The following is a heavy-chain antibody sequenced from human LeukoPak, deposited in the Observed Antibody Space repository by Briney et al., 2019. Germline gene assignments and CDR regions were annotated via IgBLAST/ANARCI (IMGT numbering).Heavy chain of an antibody. CDR2: INPNSGGT. J-gene: IGHJ6*03. Sequence: ASVKVSCKAAGYTFTGYYMFWVRQAPGQGLEWMGRINPNSGGTNYAQKFQGRVTMTRDTSISTAYMELSRLRSDDTAVYYCASRGYSSSPYYMDVWGKGTTVTVSS. D-gene: IGHD6-13*01. CDR3: ASRGYSSSPYYMDV. CDR1: GYTFTGYY. V-gene: IGHV1-2*06.